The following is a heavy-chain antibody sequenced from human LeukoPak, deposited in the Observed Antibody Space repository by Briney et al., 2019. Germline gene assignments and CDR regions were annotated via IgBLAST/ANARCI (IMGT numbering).Heavy chain of an antibody. CDR1: GVSVSSSTYY. CDR2: IYYSGGT. Sequence: SETLSLTCTVSGVSVSSSTYYWGWVRQPPGKGLEWIGSIYYSGGTYYNPSLKSRVPISLDTSKNHSSLKLSSVTAAHTAVYCCARLGVATVYNWFDPWGQGTLVTVSS. CDR3: ARLGVATVYNWFDP. D-gene: IGHD5-12*01. J-gene: IGHJ5*02. V-gene: IGHV4-39*02.